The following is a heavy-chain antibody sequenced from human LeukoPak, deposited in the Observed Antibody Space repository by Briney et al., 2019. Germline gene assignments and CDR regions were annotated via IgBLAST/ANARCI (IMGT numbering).Heavy chain of an antibody. CDR3: ARSILVGATIYFDY. J-gene: IGHJ4*02. CDR1: GGSISSYY. CDR2: IYTSGST. D-gene: IGHD1-26*01. V-gene: IGHV4-4*07. Sequence: SETLSLTCTVSGGSISSYYWSWIRQPAGKGLEWIGRIYTSGSTNYNPSLKSRVTMSVDTSKNQFSLKLGSVTAADTAVYYCARSILVGATIYFDYWGQGTLVTVSS.